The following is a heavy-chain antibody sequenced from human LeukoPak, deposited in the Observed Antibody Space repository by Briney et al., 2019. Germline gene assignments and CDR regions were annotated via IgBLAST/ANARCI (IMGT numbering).Heavy chain of an antibody. CDR2: INHSGST. V-gene: IGHV4-34*01. J-gene: IGHJ4*02. D-gene: IGHD2-2*01. CDR1: GGXFSGYY. Sequence: PSETLSLTCAVYGGXFSGYYCSWIRQPPGKGLEWIGEINHSGSTNYNPSLKSRVTISVDTSKNQFSLKLSSVTAADTAVYYCARGVGYCSSTSCYGGDYWGQGTLVTVSS. CDR3: ARGVGYCSSTSCYGGDY.